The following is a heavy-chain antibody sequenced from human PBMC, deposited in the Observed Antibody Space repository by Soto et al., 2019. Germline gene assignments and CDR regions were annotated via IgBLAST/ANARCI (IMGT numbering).Heavy chain of an antibody. Sequence: SGPTLVNPTQTLTLTCTFSGFSLSTSGVGVGWIRQPPGKALEWLALIYWNDDKRYSPSLKSRLTITKDTSKNQVVLTTTNTDPEHTATYHCAHPQHSRSWYYFDYWGQGTLVTVSS. CDR2: IYWNDDK. CDR3: AHPQHSRSWYYFDY. CDR1: GFSLSTSGVG. V-gene: IGHV2-5*01. D-gene: IGHD6-13*01. J-gene: IGHJ4*02.